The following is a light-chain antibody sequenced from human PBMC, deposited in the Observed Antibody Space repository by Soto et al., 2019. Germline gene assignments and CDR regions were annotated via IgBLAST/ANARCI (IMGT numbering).Light chain of an antibody. CDR1: SSDVGGYNY. CDR3: CSYAGSPFV. J-gene: IGLJ1*01. Sequence: QAVVTQPHSVSGSPGQSVAISCTGTSSDVGGYNYVSWYQQHPGKVPKLLIYDVSKRPSGVPDRFSGSKSDNTASLTISGLQAEDEADYYCCSYAGSPFVFGTGTKLTVL. CDR2: DVS. V-gene: IGLV2-11*01.